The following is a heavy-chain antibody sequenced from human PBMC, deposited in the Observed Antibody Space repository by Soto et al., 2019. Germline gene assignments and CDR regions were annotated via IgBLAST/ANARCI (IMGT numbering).Heavy chain of an antibody. Sequence: TSGTLSLTCTVSGGSIRSYYWSWIPQPPGKGLEWIGYIYYSGSTNYNPSLKSRVTISVDTSKNQFSLKLSSVTAADTAVYYCARVVRGGYDSDYWGQGTLVTVSS. J-gene: IGHJ4*02. CDR3: ARVVRGGYDSDY. CDR1: GGSIRSYY. CDR2: IYYSGST. V-gene: IGHV4-59*01. D-gene: IGHD5-12*01.